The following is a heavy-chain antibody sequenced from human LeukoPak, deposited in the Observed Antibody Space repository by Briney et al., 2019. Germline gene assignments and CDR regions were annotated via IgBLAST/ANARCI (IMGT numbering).Heavy chain of an antibody. CDR2: ISYDGSNK. Sequence: GGSLRLSCAASGFTFSSYAMHWVRQAPGKGLEWVAVISYDGSNKYYADSVKGRFTISRDNSKNTLYLQMNSLRAEDTAVYYCARVQCVSRLPCPLDYWGQGTLVTVSS. J-gene: IGHJ4*02. CDR1: GFTFSSYA. CDR3: ARVQCVSRLPCPLDY. V-gene: IGHV3-30-3*01. D-gene: IGHD5/OR15-5a*01.